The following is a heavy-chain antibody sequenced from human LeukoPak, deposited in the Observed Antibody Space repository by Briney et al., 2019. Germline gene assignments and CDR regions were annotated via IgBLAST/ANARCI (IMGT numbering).Heavy chain of an antibody. D-gene: IGHD5-24*01. CDR3: ARSRDGYNSFDY. CDR2: IKQDGSEK. Sequence: GGSLRLSCAASGFTFSSCWMSWVRQAPGKGLEWVANIKQDGSEKYYVDSVKGRFTISRDNAKNSLYLQMNSLRDEDTAVYYCARSRDGYNSFDYWGQGILVTVSS. J-gene: IGHJ4*02. CDR1: GFTFSSCW. V-gene: IGHV3-7*01.